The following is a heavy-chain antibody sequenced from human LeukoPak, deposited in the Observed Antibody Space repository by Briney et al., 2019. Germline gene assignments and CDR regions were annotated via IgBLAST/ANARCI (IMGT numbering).Heavy chain of an antibody. CDR1: GYSISSGYY. Sequence: SETLSLTCAVSGYSISSGYYWGWIRQPPGKGLEWIGSIYHSGSTYYNPSLKSRVTISVDTSKNQFSLKLSSVTAADTAVYYCARDWVSGWYVYDYWGQGTLVTVSS. V-gene: IGHV4-38-2*02. D-gene: IGHD6-19*01. J-gene: IGHJ4*02. CDR3: ARDWVSGWYVYDY. CDR2: IYHSGST.